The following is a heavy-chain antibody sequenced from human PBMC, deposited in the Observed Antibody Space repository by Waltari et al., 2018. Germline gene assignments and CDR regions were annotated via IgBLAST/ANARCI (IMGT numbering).Heavy chain of an antibody. CDR2: ISWNSGSI. CDR3: AKDSGSYPYNWFDP. D-gene: IGHD1-26*01. CDR1: GFTFDDYA. J-gene: IGHJ5*02. Sequence: EVQLVESGGGLVQPGRSLRLSCAASGFTFDDYAMHWVRQAPGKGLEWVSGISWNSGSIGYADSVKGRFTISRDNAKNSLYLQMNSLRAEDMALYYCAKDSGSYPYNWFDPWGQGTLVTVSS. V-gene: IGHV3-9*03.